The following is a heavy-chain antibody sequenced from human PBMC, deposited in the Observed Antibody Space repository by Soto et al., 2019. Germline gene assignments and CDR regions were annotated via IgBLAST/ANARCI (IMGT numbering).Heavy chain of an antibody. CDR3: ARHDSSACFYYRIDV. CDR2: IYYSGST. CDR1: GGSISSSSYY. Sequence: SETLSLTCTVSGGSISSSSYYWGWIRQPPGKGLEWIGSIYYSGSTYYNPSLKSRVTISVDTSKNQFSLKLSSVTAADTAVYYCARHDSSACFYYRIDVWGQGITVTVSS. D-gene: IGHD6-6*01. V-gene: IGHV4-39*01. J-gene: IGHJ6*02.